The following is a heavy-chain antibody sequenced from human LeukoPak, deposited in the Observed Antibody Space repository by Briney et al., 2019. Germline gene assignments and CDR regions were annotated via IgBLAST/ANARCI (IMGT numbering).Heavy chain of an antibody. J-gene: IGHJ4*02. V-gene: IGHV4-39*01. Sequence: SETLSLTCTVSGGSISRSFYYWGWIRQSPGKGLEWIGSIYYSDSGTMYYNPSLKSRVTMSADTSKNQFSLKLSSVTAADTAVYYCARGARAGYNLEPFDYWGQGTLVTVSS. CDR3: ARGARAGYNLEPFDY. CDR2: IYYSDSGTM. CDR1: GGSISRSFYY. D-gene: IGHD5-24*01.